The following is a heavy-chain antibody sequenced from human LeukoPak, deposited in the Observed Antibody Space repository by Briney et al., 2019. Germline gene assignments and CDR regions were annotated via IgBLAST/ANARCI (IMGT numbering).Heavy chain of an antibody. J-gene: IGHJ1*01. CDR1: GFTFSSYE. V-gene: IGHV3-48*03. CDR3: ARASAVAVTEYFQH. CDR2: ISSSGSTI. Sequence: GGSLRLSCAASGFTFSSYEMNWVRQAPGKGLEWVSYISSSGSTIYYADSVKGRFTISRDNAKNSLYLRMNSLRAEDTAVYYCARASAVAVTEYFQHWGQGTLVTVSS. D-gene: IGHD6-19*01.